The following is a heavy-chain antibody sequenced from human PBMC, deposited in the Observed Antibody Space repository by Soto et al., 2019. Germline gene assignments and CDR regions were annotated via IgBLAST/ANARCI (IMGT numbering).Heavy chain of an antibody. CDR1: GFTFNNFA. D-gene: IGHD6-13*01. V-gene: IGHV3-23*01. CDR3: ARGGIPASGTVWNWFVL. CDR2: ISDRGVNT. Sequence: GGSLRLSCAASGFTFNNFAMNWVRQAPGKGLEWVSTISDRGVNTYYADSVKGRFTISRDNSKNTLYLQINSLRPDDTAVYYYARGGIPASGTVWNWFVLWGQGTLVTVSS. J-gene: IGHJ5*01.